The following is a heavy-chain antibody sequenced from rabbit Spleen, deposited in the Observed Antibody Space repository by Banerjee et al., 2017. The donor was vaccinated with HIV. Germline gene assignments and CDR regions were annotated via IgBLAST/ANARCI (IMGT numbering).Heavy chain of an antibody. CDR2: INTGSGSA. V-gene: IGHV1S47*01. D-gene: IGHD3-1*01. CDR3: AGDLASVVGWNFGL. Sequence: QEQLVESGGGLVKPEGSLTLTCKASGFDFSGNTMCWVRQAPGKGPEWIGCINTGSGSAYYASWVISRFTITSNTNQNTVTLQMTSLTAADTATYFCAGDLASVVGWNFGLWGQGTLVTVS. J-gene: IGHJ4*01. CDR1: GFDFSGNT.